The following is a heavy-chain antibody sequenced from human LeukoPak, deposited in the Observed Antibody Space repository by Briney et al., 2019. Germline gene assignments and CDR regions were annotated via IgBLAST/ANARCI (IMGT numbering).Heavy chain of an antibody. CDR3: ARGVVPAATSLGY. Sequence: ASVKVSCKASGYTFTGYYMHWVRQAPGQGLEWMGGIIPIFGTANYAQKFQGRVTITADESTSTAYMELSSLRSEDTAAYYCARGVVPAATSLGYWGQGTLVTVSS. V-gene: IGHV1-69*13. D-gene: IGHD2-2*01. J-gene: IGHJ4*02. CDR2: IIPIFGTA. CDR1: GYTFTGYY.